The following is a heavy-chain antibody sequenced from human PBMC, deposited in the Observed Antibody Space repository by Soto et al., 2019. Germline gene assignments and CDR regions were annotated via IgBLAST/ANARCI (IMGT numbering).Heavy chain of an antibody. CDR1: GGSISSSDYY. J-gene: IGHJ4*02. D-gene: IGHD3-22*01. CDR2: IYYSGST. Sequence: SKTLSLTCTVSGGSISSSDYYWSWIRQPPGKGLEWIGYIYYSGSTYYNPSLKSRVTISVDTSKNQFSLKLSSVTAADTAVYYCARDNYDSSFFDYWGQGTLVTVSS. V-gene: IGHV4-30-4*01. CDR3: ARDNYDSSFFDY.